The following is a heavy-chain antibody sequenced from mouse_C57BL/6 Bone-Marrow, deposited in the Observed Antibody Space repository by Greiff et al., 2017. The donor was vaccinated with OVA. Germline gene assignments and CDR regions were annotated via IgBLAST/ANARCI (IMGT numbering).Heavy chain of an antibody. CDR1: GYTFTSYW. V-gene: IGHV1-69*01. J-gene: IGHJ3*01. Sequence: QVQLQQPGAELVMPGASVKLSCKASGYTFTSYWMHWVKQRPGQGLEWIGEIDPSDSYTNYNQKFKGKSTLTVDKSSSTAYMQLSSLTSEDSAVYYCARDGYYLSWFAYWGQGTLVTVSA. D-gene: IGHD2-3*01. CDR3: ARDGYYLSWFAY. CDR2: IDPSDSYT.